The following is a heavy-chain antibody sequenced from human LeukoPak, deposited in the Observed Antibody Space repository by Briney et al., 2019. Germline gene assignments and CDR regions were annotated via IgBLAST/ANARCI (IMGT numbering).Heavy chain of an antibody. D-gene: IGHD3-10*01. Sequence: GASVKLSCKASGFTFTNSAMQWVRQARGQRLEWIGWIVVASGNTKYAQKFQERVTITRDMSTSTAYMELSSLSPEDTAVYYCARGRVIMVRGVILLPFDFWGQGTLVTVSS. V-gene: IGHV1-58*02. CDR2: IVVASGNT. J-gene: IGHJ4*02. CDR3: ARGRVIMVRGVILLPFDF. CDR1: GFTFTNSA.